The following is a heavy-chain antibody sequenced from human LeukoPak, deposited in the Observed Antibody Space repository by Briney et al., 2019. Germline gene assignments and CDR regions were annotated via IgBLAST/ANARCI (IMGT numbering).Heavy chain of an antibody. D-gene: IGHD4-17*01. Sequence: ASVKVSCKASGYTFTSYGINWVRQAPGQGLEWMGWISPYNGKTIYGQNVQGRVTMTTDTSTSTAYMELRSLRSDDTAVYYCARGYGDYYFDYWGQGTLVTVSS. CDR3: ARGYGDYYFDY. CDR2: ISPYNGKT. J-gene: IGHJ4*02. V-gene: IGHV1-18*01. CDR1: GYTFTSYG.